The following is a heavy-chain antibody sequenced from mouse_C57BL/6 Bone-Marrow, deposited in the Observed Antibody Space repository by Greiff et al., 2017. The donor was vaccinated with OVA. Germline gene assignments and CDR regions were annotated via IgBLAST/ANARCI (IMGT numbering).Heavy chain of an antibody. CDR3: ARSTTVVGNWYFDV. Sequence: QVQLKQPGAELVKPGASVKLSCKASGYTFTSYWMHWVKQRPGRGLEWIGRIDPNSGGTKYNEKFKSKATLTVDKPSSTAYMQLSSLTSEDSAVYYGARSTTVVGNWYFDVWGTGTTVTVSS. V-gene: IGHV1-72*01. CDR2: IDPNSGGT. CDR1: GYTFTSYW. D-gene: IGHD1-1*01. J-gene: IGHJ1*03.